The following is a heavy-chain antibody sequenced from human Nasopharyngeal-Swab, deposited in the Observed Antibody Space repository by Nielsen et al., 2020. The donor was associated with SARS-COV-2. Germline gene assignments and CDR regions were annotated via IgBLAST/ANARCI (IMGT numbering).Heavy chain of an antibody. D-gene: IGHD5-24*01. CDR1: GFTFSSYA. V-gene: IGHV3-30-3*01. CDR3: ARGDGYNYPFDY. Sequence: GGSLRLSCAASGFTFSSYAMHWVRQAPGKGLEWVAVISCDGSNKYYADSVKGRFTISRDNSKNTLYLQMNSLRAEDSAVYYCARGDGYNYPFDYWGQGTLVTVSS. CDR2: ISCDGSNK. J-gene: IGHJ4*02.